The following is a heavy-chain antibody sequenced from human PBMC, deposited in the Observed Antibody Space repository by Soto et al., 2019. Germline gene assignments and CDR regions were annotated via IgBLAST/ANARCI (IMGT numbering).Heavy chain of an antibody. CDR3: ARGKYGDYYYYYYMAV. V-gene: IGHV4-59*01. D-gene: IGHD4-17*01. CDR1: GGSISSYY. Sequence: QVQLQESGPGLVKPSETLSLTCTVSGGSISSYYWSWIRQPPGKGLEWIGYIYYSGSTNNNPSLKSRVTISVDTSKNQFSLKLSSVTAADTAVYYCARGKYGDYYYYYYMAVWGKGTTVTVSS. CDR2: IYYSGST. J-gene: IGHJ6*03.